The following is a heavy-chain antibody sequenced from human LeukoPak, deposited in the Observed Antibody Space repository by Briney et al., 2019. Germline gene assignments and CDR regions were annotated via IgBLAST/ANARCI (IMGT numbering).Heavy chain of an antibody. D-gene: IGHD2-8*01. J-gene: IGHJ5*02. V-gene: IGHV3-11*01. CDR1: GFTFSDYY. Sequence: SGGSLRLSCAASGFTFSDYYMNWIRQAPGKGLDWISYISSSGSTIYYADSVKGRFTISRDNSKNSLYLQMNSLRAEDTAVYYCARVGSDNVDPWGQGTLVTVSS. CDR3: ARVGSDNVDP. CDR2: ISSSGSTI.